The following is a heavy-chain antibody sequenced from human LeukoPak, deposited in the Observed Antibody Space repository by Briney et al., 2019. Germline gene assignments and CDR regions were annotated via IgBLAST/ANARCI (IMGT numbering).Heavy chain of an antibody. CDR1: GFTFSTYE. J-gene: IGHJ5*02. CDR3: ARESPDYGDYFVGPFDP. Sequence: GGSLRFSGAASGFTFSTYEMNWVRQAPGKGLKWVSYISTSSRTIYYADSVKGRFTISRDNAKNSLYLQMNSLRAEDTAVYHCARESPDYGDYFVGPFDPWGQGTLVTVSS. D-gene: IGHD4-17*01. V-gene: IGHV3-48*03. CDR2: ISTSSRTI.